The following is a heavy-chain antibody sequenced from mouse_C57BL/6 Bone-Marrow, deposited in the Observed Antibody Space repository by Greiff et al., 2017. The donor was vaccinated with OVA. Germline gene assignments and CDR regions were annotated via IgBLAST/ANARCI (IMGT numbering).Heavy chain of an antibody. CDR1: GYTFTDHT. D-gene: IGHD6-1*01. Sequence: QVQLQQSDAELVKPGASVKISCKVSGYTFTDHTIHWMKQRPEQGLEWIGYIYPRDGSTKYNEKFKGKATLTADKSSNTSYMQLTSLTSEDTAMYFCAREGRSLYSIDYWGQGTTLTVSS. CDR3: AREGRSLYSIDY. J-gene: IGHJ2*01. CDR2: IYPRDGST. V-gene: IGHV1-78*01.